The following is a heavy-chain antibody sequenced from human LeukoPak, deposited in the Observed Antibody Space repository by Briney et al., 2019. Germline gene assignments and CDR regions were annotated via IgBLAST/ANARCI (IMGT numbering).Heavy chain of an antibody. CDR2: INHSGST. Sequence: SETLSLTCAVYGGSFSGYYWSRIRQPPGKGLEWIGEINHSGSTNYNPSLKSRLTISVDTSKNQFSLKLSSVTAADTAVYYCARVAKPMAYGMDVWGQGTTVTVSS. CDR1: GGSFSGYY. V-gene: IGHV4-34*01. D-gene: IGHD3-10*01. CDR3: ARVAKPMAYGMDV. J-gene: IGHJ6*02.